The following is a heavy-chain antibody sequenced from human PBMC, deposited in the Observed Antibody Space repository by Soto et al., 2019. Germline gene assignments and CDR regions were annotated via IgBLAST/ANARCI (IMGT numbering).Heavy chain of an antibody. Sequence: PGGSLRLSCAASAFSFSGYWMHWVRQAPGKGLEYVSAISPTGDSTYYVNSVKGRFTISRDSSKNTLYLQMDSLRAEDMAVYYCASDLNRDTVYWGQGTLVTVSS. J-gene: IGHJ4*02. CDR1: AFSFSGYW. CDR3: ASDLNRDTVY. CDR2: ISPTGDST. V-gene: IGHV3-64*01. D-gene: IGHD4-17*01.